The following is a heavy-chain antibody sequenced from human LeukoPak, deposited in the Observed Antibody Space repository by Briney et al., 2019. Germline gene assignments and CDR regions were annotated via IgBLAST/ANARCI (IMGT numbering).Heavy chain of an antibody. CDR2: INYSGNT. V-gene: IGHV4-30-4*01. D-gene: IGHD3-10*01. CDR1: SVSISSGDFY. CDR3: ARGAGSTYGLQRYFDY. J-gene: IGHJ4*02. Sequence: SQTLSLTCTISSVSISSGDFYWTWIRQPPGKGLEWIGYINYSGNTYYNPSLRSRVTLSVDTSKNHFSLKLTSVTAADTAVYYCARGAGSTYGLQRYFDYWGQGTPVTVSS.